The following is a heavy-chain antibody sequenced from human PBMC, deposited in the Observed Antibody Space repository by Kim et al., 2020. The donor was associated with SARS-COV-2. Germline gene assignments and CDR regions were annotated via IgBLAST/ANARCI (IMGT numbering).Heavy chain of an antibody. J-gene: IGHJ6*02. CDR1: GYSFTSYW. CDR3: ARHVWEYSSGWYYYYGMDV. Sequence: GESLKISCKGSGYSFTSYWIGWVRQMPGKGLEWMGIIYPGDSDTRYIPSFQGQVTIPADKSISTAYLQWSSLKASDTAMYYCARHVWEYSSGWYYYYGMDVWGQGTTVTVSS. D-gene: IGHD6-19*01. V-gene: IGHV5-51*01. CDR2: IYPGDSDT.